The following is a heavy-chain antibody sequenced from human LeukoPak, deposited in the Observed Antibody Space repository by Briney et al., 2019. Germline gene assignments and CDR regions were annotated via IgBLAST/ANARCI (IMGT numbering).Heavy chain of an antibody. D-gene: IGHD6-19*01. Sequence: GGSLRPSCAASGFTVSSNYMSWVRQAPGKGLEWVSVIYIDGNTYYADSVKGRFTISRDNSKNTLYLQMNSLRAEDTAVYFCARDRGSAWYDYWGQGTLVTVSS. J-gene: IGHJ4*02. CDR1: GFTVSSNY. CDR3: ARDRGSAWYDY. CDR2: IYIDGNT. V-gene: IGHV3-66*01.